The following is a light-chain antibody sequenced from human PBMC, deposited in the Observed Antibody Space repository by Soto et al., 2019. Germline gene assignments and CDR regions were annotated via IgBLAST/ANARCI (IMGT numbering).Light chain of an antibody. CDR2: QDS. Sequence: SYELTQPLSVSVSPGQTASITSSGDKLGDKYACWYQQKPGQSPVLVIYQDSKRPSGIPERFSGSNSGNTATLTISGTQAMDEADYYCQAWDSSVVFGGGTKLTVL. J-gene: IGLJ2*01. CDR3: QAWDSSVV. CDR1: KLGDKY. V-gene: IGLV3-1*01.